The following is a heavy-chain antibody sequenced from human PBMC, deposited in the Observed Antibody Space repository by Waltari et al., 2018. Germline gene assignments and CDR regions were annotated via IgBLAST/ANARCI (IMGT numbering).Heavy chain of an antibody. D-gene: IGHD3-22*01. V-gene: IGHV3-11*04. CDR2: ISSSGSTI. Sequence: QVQLVESGGGLVKPGGSLRLSCAASGFTISDYDMSGIRQAPGKVLELVSYISSSGSTIYYSDSVKGRFTISRDNAKNSLYLQMNSLRAEDTAVYYCARGSDDSSVDYWGQGTLVTVSS. CDR1: GFTISDYD. CDR3: ARGSDDSSVDY. J-gene: IGHJ4*02.